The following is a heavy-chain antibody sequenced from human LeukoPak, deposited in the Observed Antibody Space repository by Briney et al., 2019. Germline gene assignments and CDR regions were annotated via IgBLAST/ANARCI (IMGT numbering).Heavy chain of an antibody. CDR1: GGSISSYY. J-gene: IGHJ4*02. Sequence: PSETLSLTCTVSGGSISSYYWSWIRQPPGKGLEWIGYIYYSGSTNYNPSLKSRVTISVDTSKNQFSLKLSSVTAADTAVYYCARGEGVVVAAAFDYWGQGTLVTVSS. CDR3: ARGEGVVVAAAFDY. D-gene: IGHD2-15*01. V-gene: IGHV4-59*01. CDR2: IYYSGST.